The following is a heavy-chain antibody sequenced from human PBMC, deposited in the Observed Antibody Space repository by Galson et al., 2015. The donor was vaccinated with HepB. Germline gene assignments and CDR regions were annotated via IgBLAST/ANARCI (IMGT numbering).Heavy chain of an antibody. D-gene: IGHD1-26*01. J-gene: IGHJ4*02. CDR2: INRGGDT. CDR3: ARNSAFDY. Sequence: SLRLSCAASGFTVSDYYMNWVRQAPGKGLEWVSVINRGGDTYYADSVKGRFTISRDNSKNTLYLQMISLRAEDTAMYYCARNSAFDYWGQGTLVIVSS. CDR1: GFTVSDYY. V-gene: IGHV3-53*01.